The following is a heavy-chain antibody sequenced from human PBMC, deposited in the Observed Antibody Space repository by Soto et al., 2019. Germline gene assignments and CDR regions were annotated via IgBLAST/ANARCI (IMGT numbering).Heavy chain of an antibody. CDR3: ARGSNDIGY. V-gene: IGHV1-18*01. J-gene: IGHJ4*02. CDR2: ISAYNGNT. Sequence: QVQLVQSGAEVKKPGASVKVSCKASGYTFTSYGLSWARQAPGEGLEWMGWISAYNGNTNYAQKLQGRGTMTTDTSPSAAYMDRRSVSSDDSAVYYCARGSNDIGYWGQGTLVTVSS. D-gene: IGHD1-1*01. CDR1: GYTFTSYG.